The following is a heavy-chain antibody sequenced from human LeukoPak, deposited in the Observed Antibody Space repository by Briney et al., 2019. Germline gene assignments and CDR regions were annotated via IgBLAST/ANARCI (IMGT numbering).Heavy chain of an antibody. CDR2: ISYDGSNK. D-gene: IGHD6-19*01. Sequence: GGSLRLSCAASGFTFSSYAMHWVRQAPGKGLEWVAVISYDGSNKYYADSVKGRFTISRDNSKNTLYLQMNSLRAEDTAVYYCARDQMEQWLVHDYWGQGTLVTVSS. CDR3: ARDQMEQWLVHDY. CDR1: GFTFSSYA. V-gene: IGHV3-30*04. J-gene: IGHJ4*02.